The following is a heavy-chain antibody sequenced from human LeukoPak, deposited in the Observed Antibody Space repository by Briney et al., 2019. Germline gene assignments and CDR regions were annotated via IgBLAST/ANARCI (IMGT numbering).Heavy chain of an antibody. CDR3: ASRYYHGMDV. CDR2: INHSGGT. V-gene: IGHV4-34*01. Sequence: SETLSLTCAVYGGSFSGYYLSWIRQPPGKGLEWIGEINHSGGTNYNPSLKSRVTISVDTSKNQFSLKMSSVTAADTAAYSCASRYYHGMDVWGQGTTVTVSS. CDR1: GGSFSGYY. J-gene: IGHJ6*02.